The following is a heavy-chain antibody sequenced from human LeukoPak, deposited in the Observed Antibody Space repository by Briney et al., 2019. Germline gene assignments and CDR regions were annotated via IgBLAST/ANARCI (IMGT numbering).Heavy chain of an antibody. J-gene: IGHJ6*03. CDR2: ISYDGNNK. CDR3: ARGGIPTGPYYYFYYMAV. D-gene: IGHD3-10*01. CDR1: GFTFSRHV. V-gene: IGHV3-30*01. Sequence: GGSLRLSCAASGFTFSRHVMHWVRQAPGKGLEWVASISYDGNNKFYADSVKGRFTISRDNSRNTLYLQMNSLRGEDAAVYSWARGGIPTGPYYYFYYMAVWGKGTAVAVSS.